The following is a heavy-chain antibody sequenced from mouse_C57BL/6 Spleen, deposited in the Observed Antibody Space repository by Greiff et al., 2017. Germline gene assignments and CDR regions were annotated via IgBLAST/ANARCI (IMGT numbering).Heavy chain of an antibody. V-gene: IGHV1-7*01. CDR1: GYTFTSYW. Sequence: QVQLKESGAELAKPGASVKLSCKASGYTFTSYWMHWVKQRPGQGLEWIGYINPSSGYTKYNQKFKDKATLTADKSSSTAYMQLSSLTSEDSAVYYCANSNYDYAMGYWGQGTSVTVSS. CDR3: ANSNYDYAMGY. D-gene: IGHD2-5*01. CDR2: INPSSGYT. J-gene: IGHJ4*01.